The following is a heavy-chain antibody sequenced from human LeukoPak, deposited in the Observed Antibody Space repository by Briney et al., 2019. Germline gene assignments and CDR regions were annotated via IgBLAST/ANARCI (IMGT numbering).Heavy chain of an antibody. CDR1: GGSISSYY. Sequence: SETLSLTCTVSGGSISSYYWSWIRQPPGKGLEWIGYIYYSGSTNYNPSLKSRVTISVDTSKNQFSLKLSSVTAADTAVYYCARDLGRYDILTGYTSRWFDPWGQGTLVTVSS. D-gene: IGHD3-9*01. CDR3: ARDLGRYDILTGYTSRWFDP. V-gene: IGHV4-59*01. J-gene: IGHJ5*02. CDR2: IYYSGST.